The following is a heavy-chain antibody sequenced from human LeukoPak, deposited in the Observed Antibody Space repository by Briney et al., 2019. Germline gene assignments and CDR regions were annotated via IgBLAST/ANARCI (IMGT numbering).Heavy chain of an antibody. J-gene: IGHJ4*02. V-gene: IGHV1-69*13. Sequence: SVKVSCKASGGTFSSYAISWVRQAPGQGLEWMGGIIPIFGTANYAQKFQGRVTITADESTSTAYMELSSLRSDDTAVYYCARDSWELAYYLDYWGQGTLVTVSS. CDR1: GGTFSSYA. CDR2: IIPIFGTA. D-gene: IGHD1-26*01. CDR3: ARDSWELAYYLDY.